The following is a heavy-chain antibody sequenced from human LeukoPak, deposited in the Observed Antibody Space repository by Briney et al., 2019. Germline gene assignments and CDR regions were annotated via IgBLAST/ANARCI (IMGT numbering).Heavy chain of an antibody. J-gene: IGHJ6*02. D-gene: IGHD3-10*01. Sequence: PGGSLRLSCVGSGFTFSIHGMNWVRQTPGKGLEWVSYIINSGGTIYYADSVQGRFTISRDNAKNSLYLQMNSLRDEDTAVYYCARVGRGLYSMDVWGQGTTVTVSS. CDR1: GFTFSIHG. CDR3: ARVGRGLYSMDV. V-gene: IGHV3-48*02. CDR2: IINSGGTI.